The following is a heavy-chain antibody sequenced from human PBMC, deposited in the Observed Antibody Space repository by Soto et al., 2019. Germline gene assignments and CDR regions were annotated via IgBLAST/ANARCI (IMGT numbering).Heavy chain of an antibody. J-gene: IGHJ6*02. D-gene: IGHD3-3*01. CDR2: INHSGST. CDR3: ARDKANTIFGVVIPPAGMDV. Sequence: PSETLSLTCAVYGGSFSGYYWSWIRQPPGKGLEWIGEINHSGSTNYNPSLKSRVTISVDTSKNQFSLKLSSVTAADTAVYYCARDKANTIFGVVIPPAGMDVWGQGTTVT. CDR1: GGSFSGYY. V-gene: IGHV4-34*01.